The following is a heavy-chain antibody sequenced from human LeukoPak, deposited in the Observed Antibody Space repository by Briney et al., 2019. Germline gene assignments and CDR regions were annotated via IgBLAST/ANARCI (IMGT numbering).Heavy chain of an antibody. V-gene: IGHV3-74*01. CDR3: AGERSDMTDY. J-gene: IGHJ4*02. CDR1: GFTFSSHS. D-gene: IGHD3-10*01. CDR2: INSDGSST. Sequence: GGSLRLSCAASGFTFSSHSMHWVRQAPGRGLVWVSRINSDGSSTSYADSVKDRFTISRDNAKNTLYLQMNSLRADDTAVYYCAGERSDMTDYWGQGTLVTVSS.